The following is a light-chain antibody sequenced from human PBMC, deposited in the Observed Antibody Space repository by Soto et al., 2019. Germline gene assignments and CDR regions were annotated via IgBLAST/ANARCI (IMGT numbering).Light chain of an antibody. CDR2: SND. Sequence: QSVPTQTPSASGTPGQTITISCSGSNSDIGSHSVDWYQQFPGMTPRLLINSNDQRPSGVPDRFSGSKSGTSATLAISGLRSEDEADYYCATWADSLNGVVFGGGTKLTVL. J-gene: IGLJ2*01. CDR1: NSDIGSHS. V-gene: IGLV1-44*01. CDR3: ATWADSLNGVV.